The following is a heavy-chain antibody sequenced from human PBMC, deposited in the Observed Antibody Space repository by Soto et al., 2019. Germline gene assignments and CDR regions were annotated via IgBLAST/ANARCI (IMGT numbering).Heavy chain of an antibody. CDR1: GDSVSSNSAA. J-gene: IGHJ6*03. V-gene: IGHV6-1*01. CDR3: AGTTSLQWYYMDV. D-gene: IGHD1-7*01. CDR2: TYYRSRWYN. Sequence: QVQLQQSGPGLVKPSQTLSLTCAISGDSVSSNSAAWNWIRQSPSGGLEWLGRTYYRSRWYNDSAVSVRSRITIHPATSKNQFSLHLNSVTPEDTAVYYCAGTTSLQWYYMDVWGKGTTVTVSS.